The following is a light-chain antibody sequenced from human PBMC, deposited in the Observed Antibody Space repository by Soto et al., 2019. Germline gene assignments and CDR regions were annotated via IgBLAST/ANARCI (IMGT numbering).Light chain of an antibody. J-gene: IGLJ1*01. Sequence: SARTHPASVSGSPGQAITISCTGTSSDVGGYTYVSWYQQHPGKAPKFIIYDVSNRPSGVSNRFSGSKSGNTASLTISGLQAEDEADYYCSSYTTSNTRQIVFGTGTKVTVL. CDR3: SSYTTSNTRQIV. V-gene: IGLV2-14*01. CDR2: DVS. CDR1: SSDVGGYTY.